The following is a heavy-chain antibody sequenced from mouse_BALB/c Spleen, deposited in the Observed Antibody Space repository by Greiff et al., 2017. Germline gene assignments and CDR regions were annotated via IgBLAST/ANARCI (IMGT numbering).Heavy chain of an antibody. V-gene: IGHV1-77*01. CDR3: ASSHLPFDY. Sequence: QVQLQQSGAELARPGASVKLSCKASGYTFTDYYINWVKQRTGQGLEWIGEIYPGSGNTYYNEKFKGKATLTADKSSSTAYMQLSSLTSEDSAVYFCASSHLPFDYWGQGTTLTVSS. CDR1: GYTFTDYY. CDR2: IYPGSGNT. J-gene: IGHJ2*01.